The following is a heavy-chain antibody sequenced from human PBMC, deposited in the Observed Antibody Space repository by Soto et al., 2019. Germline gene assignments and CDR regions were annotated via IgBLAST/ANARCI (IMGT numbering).Heavy chain of an antibody. Sequence: QVHLVQSGAEVKKPGSSVNVSCKASGGTFSNYAITWVRQATGQGLEWVGRIIAIFGTTNVAQKFQGRVTTTADEYTTTAYMELSGLRSDDTAVYYCAKDGGADGYFGNWLDPWGQGTLVTVSS. CDR1: GGTFSNYA. D-gene: IGHD5-12*01. V-gene: IGHV1-69*15. J-gene: IGHJ5*02. CDR2: IIAIFGTT. CDR3: AKDGGADGYFGNWLDP.